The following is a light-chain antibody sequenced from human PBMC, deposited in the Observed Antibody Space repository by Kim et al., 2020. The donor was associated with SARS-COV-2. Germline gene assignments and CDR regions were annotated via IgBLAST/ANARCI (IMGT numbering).Light chain of an antibody. V-gene: IGKV4-1*01. CDR2: WAS. Sequence: ATINCKSSQSVLYSSNNKNYLAWYQQKPGQPPKLLIYWASTRESGVPDRFSGSGSGTDFTLTISSLQAEDVAVYYCQQYYSTSMYTFGQGTKLEI. J-gene: IGKJ2*01. CDR1: QSVLYSSNNKNY. CDR3: QQYYSTSMYT.